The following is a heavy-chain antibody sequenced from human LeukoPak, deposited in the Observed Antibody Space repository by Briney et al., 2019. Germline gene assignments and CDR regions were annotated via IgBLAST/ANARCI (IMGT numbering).Heavy chain of an antibody. D-gene: IGHD2-15*01. CDR2: INHSGST. J-gene: IGHJ5*02. V-gene: IGHV4-34*01. CDR3: ARGPKSYIVVVVAASRWFDP. Sequence: SETLSLTCAVYGGSFSGYYWSWIRQPPGKGLEWIGEINHSGSTSYNPSLKSRVTISVDTSKNQFSLKLSSVTAADTAVYYCARGPKSYIVVVVAASRWFDPWGQGTLVTVSS. CDR1: GGSFSGYY.